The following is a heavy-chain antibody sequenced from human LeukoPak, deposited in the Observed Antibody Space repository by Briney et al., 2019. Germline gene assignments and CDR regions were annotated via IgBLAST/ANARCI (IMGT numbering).Heavy chain of an antibody. J-gene: IGHJ4*02. CDR3: ARGLSGLVDY. CDR1: GYTFTGYY. CDR2: INPNSGGT. V-gene: IGHV1-2*06. Sequence: GASVTVSCKASGYTFTGYYMHWVRQAPGQGLEWMGRINPNSGGTNYAQKFQGRVNMTMDTSISAAYMELSRLRSNDTAVYYCARGLSGLVDYWGQGTLVTVSS. D-gene: IGHD6-19*01.